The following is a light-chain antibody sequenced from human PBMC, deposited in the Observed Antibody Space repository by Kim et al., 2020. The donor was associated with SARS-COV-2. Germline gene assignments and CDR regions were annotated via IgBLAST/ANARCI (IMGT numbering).Light chain of an antibody. CDR1: QSLTTSY. V-gene: IGKV3-20*01. J-gene: IGKJ2*03. Sequence: EIVLTQSPCTLSLSPGERAALSCRASQSLTTSYLAWYQQKPGQAPRLLIYGASTRATGIPDRFTGSGSGTDFTLTISRLEPEDFAVYYCQQYGSSPVYSFGQGTKLEI. CDR2: GAS. CDR3: QQYGSSPVYS.